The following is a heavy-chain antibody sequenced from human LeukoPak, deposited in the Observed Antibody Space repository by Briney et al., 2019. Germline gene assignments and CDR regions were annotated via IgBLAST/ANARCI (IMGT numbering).Heavy chain of an antibody. Sequence: KPSETLSLTCTVSGGSISSYYWSWLRQPPGKGLEWIGYIYYSGSTNYNPSLKSRVTISVDTSKNQFSLTLSSVTAADTAVYYCARGNDFWSGSFDPWGQGTLVTVSS. CDR2: IYYSGST. CDR1: GGSISSYY. D-gene: IGHD3-3*01. V-gene: IGHV4-59*01. CDR3: ARGNDFWSGSFDP. J-gene: IGHJ5*02.